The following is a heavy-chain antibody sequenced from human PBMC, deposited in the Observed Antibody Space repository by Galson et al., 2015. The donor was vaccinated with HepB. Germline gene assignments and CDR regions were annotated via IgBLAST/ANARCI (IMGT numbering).Heavy chain of an antibody. CDR2: IIPILGIA. D-gene: IGHD1-26*01. J-gene: IGHJ5*02. V-gene: IGHV1-69*02. Sequence: SVKVSCKASGGTFSSYTISWVRQAPGQGLEWMGRIIPILGIANYAQKFQGRVTITADKSTSTAYMELSSLRSEDTAVYYCARGRYSGSYYGAGFDPWGQGTLVTVSS. CDR1: GGTFSSYT. CDR3: ARGRYSGSYYGAGFDP.